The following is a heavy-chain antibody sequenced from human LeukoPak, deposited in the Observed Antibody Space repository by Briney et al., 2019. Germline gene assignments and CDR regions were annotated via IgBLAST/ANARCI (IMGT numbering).Heavy chain of an antibody. CDR1: GYTFTSYG. J-gene: IGHJ5*02. Sequence: ASMKVSCKASGYTFTSYGISWVRQAPGQGLEWMGWISAYNGNTNYAQKLQGRVTMTTDTSTSTAYMELRSLRSDDTAVYYCARESYTVTTGSFDPWGQGTLVTVSS. D-gene: IGHD4-11*01. CDR3: ARESYTVTTGSFDP. V-gene: IGHV1-18*01. CDR2: ISAYNGNT.